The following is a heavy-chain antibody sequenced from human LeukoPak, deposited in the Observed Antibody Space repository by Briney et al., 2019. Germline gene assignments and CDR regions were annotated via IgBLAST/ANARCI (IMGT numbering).Heavy chain of an antibody. V-gene: IGHV1-18*01. CDR2: ISAYNGNT. CDR1: GYTFTSYG. Sequence: ASVKVSCKASGYTFTSYGISWVRQAPGQGLEWMGWISAYNGNTNYAQKLQGRVTMTTDTSTSTAYMELRSLRSDDTAVYYCARVDYYDSSGYPSRWGQGTLVTVSS. J-gene: IGHJ4*02. CDR3: ARVDYYDSSGYPSR. D-gene: IGHD3-22*01.